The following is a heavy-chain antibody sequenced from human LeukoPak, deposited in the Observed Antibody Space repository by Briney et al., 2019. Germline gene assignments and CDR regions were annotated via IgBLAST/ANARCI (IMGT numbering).Heavy chain of an antibody. CDR2: IIPIFGTA. Sequence: ASVKVSCKASGGTFSSYAISWVRQAPEQGLEWMGGIIPIFGTANYAQKFQGRVTITADESTSTAYMELSSLRSEDTAVYYCARGPRSSGYYSAVPNWFDPWGQGTLVTVSS. J-gene: IGHJ5*02. D-gene: IGHD3-22*01. V-gene: IGHV1-69*13. CDR3: ARGPRSSGYYSAVPNWFDP. CDR1: GGTFSSYA.